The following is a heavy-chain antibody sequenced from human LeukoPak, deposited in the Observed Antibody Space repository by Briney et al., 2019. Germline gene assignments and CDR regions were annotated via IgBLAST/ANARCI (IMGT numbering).Heavy chain of an antibody. V-gene: IGHV4-34*01. CDR2: INHSGST. Sequence: PSETLSLTCAVYGGSFSGYYWTWIRQPPGKGLEWIGEINHSGSTNYNPSLKSRVTISIDTSKNQFSLILSSVTAADTAVYYCARGLSDVYWGQGTLVTVSS. CDR1: GGSFSGYY. CDR3: ARGLSDVY. J-gene: IGHJ4*02.